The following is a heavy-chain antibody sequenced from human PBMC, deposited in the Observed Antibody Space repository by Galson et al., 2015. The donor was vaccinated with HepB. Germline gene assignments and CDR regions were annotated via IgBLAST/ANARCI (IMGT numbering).Heavy chain of an antibody. D-gene: IGHD6-13*01. V-gene: IGHV1-2*02. CDR2: INPNTGGT. Sequence: KVSCKASGYTFSGYYIHWVRQAPGQGLEWMGWINPNTGGTTYPQKFQGRVTMSTDTSISTAYMELSSLRSDDTAVYYCARRASSSWYYDYWGQGTPVTASS. CDR1: GYTFSGYY. J-gene: IGHJ4*02. CDR3: ARRASSSWYYDY.